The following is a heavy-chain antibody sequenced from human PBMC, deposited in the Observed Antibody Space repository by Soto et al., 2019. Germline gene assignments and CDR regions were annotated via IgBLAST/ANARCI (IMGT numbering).Heavy chain of an antibody. D-gene: IGHD6-13*01. CDR1: GFTFSNAW. CDR2: IKSKSDGGTT. Sequence: GGSLRLSCAASGFTFSNAWMNWVRQAPGKGLEWVGRIKSKSDGGTTDYAAPVKGRFTISRDDSKNTLYLQMNSLKTEDTAVYYCTTPFYSNSWYYGYYYYGMDVWGQGTTVTVSS. V-gene: IGHV3-15*07. CDR3: TTPFYSNSWYYGYYYYGMDV. J-gene: IGHJ6*02.